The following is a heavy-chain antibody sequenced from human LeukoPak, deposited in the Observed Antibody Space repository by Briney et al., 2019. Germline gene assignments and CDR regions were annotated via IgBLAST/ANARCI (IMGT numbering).Heavy chain of an antibody. J-gene: IGHJ4*02. CDR2: INAGNGNR. Sequence: ASVKVSCKASGYTFTSYAIHWVRQAPGQRLEWMGWINAGNGNRKYSQKFQDRVTITREPSATTAYMELNSLTSEDTAVYYCARVSDDSGWNFDYWGQGTLVTVS. CDR3: ARVSDDSGWNFDY. D-gene: IGHD6-19*01. V-gene: IGHV1-3*01. CDR1: GYTFTSYA.